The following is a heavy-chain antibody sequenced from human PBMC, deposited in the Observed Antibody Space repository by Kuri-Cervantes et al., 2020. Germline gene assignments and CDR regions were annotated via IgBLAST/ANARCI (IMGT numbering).Heavy chain of an antibody. CDR1: GGTFSNYY. Sequence: GGSLRLSCAVSGGTFSNYYWSWIRQAPGKGLEWVSSISSSSSYIYYADSVKGRFTISRDNSKNTLYLQMNSLRAEDTAVYYCASRNGDYVDYWGQGTLVTVSS. V-gene: IGHV3-21*01. CDR3: ASRNGDYVDY. D-gene: IGHD4-17*01. CDR2: ISSSSSYI. J-gene: IGHJ4*02.